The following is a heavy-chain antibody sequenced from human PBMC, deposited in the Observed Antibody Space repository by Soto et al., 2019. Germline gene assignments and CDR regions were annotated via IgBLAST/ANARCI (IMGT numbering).Heavy chain of an antibody. J-gene: IGHJ4*02. CDR2: ISAYNGNT. Sequence: QVQLVQSGAEVKKPGASVEVSCKASGYTFTSYGISWVRQAPGQGLEWMGWISAYNGNTNYAQKLQGRVTMTTDTATSTAYMELRSLRSDDTAVYYCARASLLRVGAVAGTFDYWGQGTLVTVSS. D-gene: IGHD6-19*01. V-gene: IGHV1-18*01. CDR3: ARASLLRVGAVAGTFDY. CDR1: GYTFTSYG.